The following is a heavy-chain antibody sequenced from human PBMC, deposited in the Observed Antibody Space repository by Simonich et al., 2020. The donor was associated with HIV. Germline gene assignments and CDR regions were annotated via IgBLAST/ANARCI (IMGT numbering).Heavy chain of an antibody. J-gene: IGHJ4*02. CDR3: ARGPSTGDFDY. CDR2: INPNTGAT. V-gene: IGHV1-2*02. Sequence: QVQLVQSGAEVKKPGASVKVSCKASGGTFSSYGINWVRQAPGQGLDWMGWINPNTGATNYAQKFQDRVTMTRDTSISTTYMDLSRLRSDDTAVYYCARGPSTGDFDYWGQGTLVTISS. CDR1: GGTFSSYG. D-gene: IGHD7-27*01.